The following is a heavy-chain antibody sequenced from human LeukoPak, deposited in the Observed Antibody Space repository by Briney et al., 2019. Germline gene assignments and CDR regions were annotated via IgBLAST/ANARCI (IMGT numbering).Heavy chain of an antibody. CDR2: ISYDGSNK. J-gene: IGHJ1*01. Sequence: GGSLRLSCAASGFTFSSYGMHWVRQAPGKGLEWVAVISYDGSNKYYADSVKGRFTISRDNSKNTLYLQMNSLRAEDTAVYYCAKLSRPSGLVIVSGGYFQHWGQGTLVTVSS. V-gene: IGHV3-30*18. CDR3: AKLSRPSGLVIVSGGYFQH. D-gene: IGHD3-16*02. CDR1: GFTFSSYG.